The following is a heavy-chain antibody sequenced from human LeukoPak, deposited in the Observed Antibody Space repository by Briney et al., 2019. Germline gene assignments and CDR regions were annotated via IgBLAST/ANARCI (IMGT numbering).Heavy chain of an antibody. Sequence: GGSLRLSCAASGFTFDDYGMSWVRQAPGKGLEWVSGINWNGGSTGYADSVKGRFTISRDNAKNSLYLQMNSLRAEDTALYYCAREGYSSGWQLYYYYMDVWGKGTTVTVSX. V-gene: IGHV3-20*04. CDR3: AREGYSSGWQLYYYYMDV. D-gene: IGHD6-19*01. CDR2: INWNGGST. CDR1: GFTFDDYG. J-gene: IGHJ6*03.